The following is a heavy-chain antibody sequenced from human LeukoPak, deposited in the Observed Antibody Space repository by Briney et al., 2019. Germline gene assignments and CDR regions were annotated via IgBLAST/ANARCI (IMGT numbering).Heavy chain of an antibody. Sequence: SETLSLTCTVSGGSISSSSYYWGWLRQPPGTGLEWIGSIYYSGSTYYNPSLKSRVTISVDTSKNQFSLKLSSVTAADTAVYYCAPQVGGKKNAFDIWGQGTMVTVSS. J-gene: IGHJ3*02. CDR1: GGSISSSSYY. D-gene: IGHD1-1*01. CDR3: APQVGGKKNAFDI. CDR2: IYYSGST. V-gene: IGHV4-39*01.